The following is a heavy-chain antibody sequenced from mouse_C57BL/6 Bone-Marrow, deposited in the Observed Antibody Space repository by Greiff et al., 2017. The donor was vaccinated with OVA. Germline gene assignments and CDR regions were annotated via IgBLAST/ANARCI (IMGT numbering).Heavy chain of an antibody. CDR3: TREEGDGKSY. Sequence: QVQLKESGAELVRPGASVTLSCKASGYTFTDYEMHWVKQTPVHGLEWIGAIDPETGGTAYNQKFKGKAILTADKSSSTAYMELRSLTSEDAAVYCCTREEGDGKSYWGQGTTLTVSS. CDR1: GYTFTDYE. D-gene: IGHD2-1*01. CDR2: IDPETGGT. V-gene: IGHV1-15*01. J-gene: IGHJ2*01.